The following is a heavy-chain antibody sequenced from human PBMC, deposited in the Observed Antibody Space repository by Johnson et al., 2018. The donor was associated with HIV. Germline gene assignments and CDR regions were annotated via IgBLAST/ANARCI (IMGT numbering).Heavy chain of an antibody. CDR2: IHSDGSST. D-gene: IGHD6-6*01. V-gene: IGHV3-74*02. J-gene: IGHJ3*01. Sequence: VQLVESGGGLVQPGGSLRLSCAASRFTFSSYWMHWVRQAPGKGLVWVSRIHSDGSSTSYPDSVQGRFTIARDNAKNTLYRQMTRRRAEDTAVYYCARAGYSCSSSCAFDFWGQGTMVTVSS. CDR1: RFTFSSYW. CDR3: ARAGYSCSSSCAFDF.